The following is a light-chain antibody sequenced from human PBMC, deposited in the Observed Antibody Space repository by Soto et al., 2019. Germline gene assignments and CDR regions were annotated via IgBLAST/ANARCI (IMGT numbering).Light chain of an antibody. V-gene: IGKV3-20*01. CDR3: QQYGSSPST. J-gene: IGKJ1*01. CDR1: QSISSSY. CDR2: GAS. Sequence: EIVLTQSPGTLSLSPGERATLSCRASQSISSSYLAWYQQKPGQAPRLLIYGASSRATGIPDRFSGSGSETDFTLIISRLEPEDFAVYYCQQYGSSPSTFGQGT.